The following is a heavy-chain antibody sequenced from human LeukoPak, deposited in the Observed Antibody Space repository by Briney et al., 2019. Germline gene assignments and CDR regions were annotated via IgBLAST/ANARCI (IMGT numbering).Heavy chain of an antibody. CDR1: GGSISSGDYN. CDR3: ARAGCSSCHFDY. J-gene: IGHJ4*02. V-gene: IGHV4-30-4*08. CDR2: IYYSGST. D-gene: IGHD6-13*01. Sequence: PSETLSLTCTVSGGSISSGDYNWSWIRQPPGKGLEWIGYIYYSGSTYYNPSLKSRVTISVDTSKNQFSLKLSSVTAADTAVYYCARAGCSSCHFDYWGQGTLVTVSS.